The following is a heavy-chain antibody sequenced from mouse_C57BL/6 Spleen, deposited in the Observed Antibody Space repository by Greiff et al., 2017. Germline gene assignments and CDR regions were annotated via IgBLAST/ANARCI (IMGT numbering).Heavy chain of an antibody. J-gene: IGHJ1*03. V-gene: IGHV1-72*01. D-gene: IGHD2-5*01. CDR1: GFTFTSYW. CDR2: IDPNSGGT. CDR3: ASGDSNYYFDV. Sequence: QVQLQQPGAELVKPGASVKLSCKASGFTFTSYWMHWVKQRPGRGLEWIGRIDPNSGGTKYNQKFKSKATMTVDKPSSTAYRQLNSQTSEDSAVYNWASGDSNYYFDVWGTGTTVTVSS.